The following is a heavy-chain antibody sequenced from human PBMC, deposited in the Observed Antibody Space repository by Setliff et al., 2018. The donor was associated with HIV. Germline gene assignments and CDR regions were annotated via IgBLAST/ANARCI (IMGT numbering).Heavy chain of an antibody. J-gene: IGHJ3*02. V-gene: IGHV1-2*06. D-gene: IGHD2-2*01. Sequence: ASVKVSCKASGYTFTDYYIHWVRQAPGQGLEWMGRINPNSGGTNYAQKFQGRVTITRDTSISTTYMELSRLTSDDTAAYYCASDIAVIPAASQVGGFDIWGQGTMVTVSS. CDR1: GYTFTDYY. CDR2: INPNSGGT. CDR3: ASDIAVIPAASQVGGFDI.